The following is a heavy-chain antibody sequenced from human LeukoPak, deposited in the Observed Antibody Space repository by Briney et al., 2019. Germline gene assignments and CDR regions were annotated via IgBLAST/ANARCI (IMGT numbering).Heavy chain of an antibody. CDR2: INPNSGGT. J-gene: IGHJ4*02. Sequence: ASVKVSCKASGYAFTGYYMHWVRQAPGQGLEWMGWINPNSGGTNYAQKFQGRVTMTRDTSTSTVYMELSSLRSEDTAVYYCARWPMTTVPTGRYFDYWGQGTLVTVSS. V-gene: IGHV1-2*02. CDR3: ARWPMTTVPTGRYFDY. D-gene: IGHD4-17*01. CDR1: GYAFTGYY.